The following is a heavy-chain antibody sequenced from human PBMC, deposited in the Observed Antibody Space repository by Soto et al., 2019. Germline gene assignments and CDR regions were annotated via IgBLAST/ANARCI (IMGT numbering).Heavy chain of an antibody. J-gene: IGHJ4*02. V-gene: IGHV4-39*01. CDR1: GGSISSSSYY. Sequence: QLQLQESGPGLVKPSETLSLTCTVSGGSISSSSYYWGWIRQPPGKGLEWIGRIYYSGSTYYNPSLKSRVTISVHTSKNQFSLKLSSVTAADTAVYYCARPSSGWYFVDYWGQGTLVTVSS. CDR2: IYYSGST. CDR3: ARPSSGWYFVDY. D-gene: IGHD6-19*01.